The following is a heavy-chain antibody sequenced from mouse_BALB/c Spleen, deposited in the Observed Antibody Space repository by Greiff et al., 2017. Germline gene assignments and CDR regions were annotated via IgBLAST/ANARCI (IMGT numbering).Heavy chain of an antibody. CDR3: ARGPADSAWFAY. D-gene: IGHD3-1*01. Sequence: QVQLHQSGAELVRPGSSVKISCKASGYAFSSYWMNWVKQRPGQGLEWIGQIYPGDGDTNYNGKFKGKATLAADKSSSTAYMQLSSLTSEDSAVYFCARGPADSAWFAYWGQGTLVTVSA. CDR2: IYPGDGDT. J-gene: IGHJ3*01. CDR1: GYAFSSYW. V-gene: IGHV1-80*01.